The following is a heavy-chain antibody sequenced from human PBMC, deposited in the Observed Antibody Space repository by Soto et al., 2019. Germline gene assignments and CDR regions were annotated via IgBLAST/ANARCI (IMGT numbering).Heavy chain of an antibody. V-gene: IGHV3-30*18. Sequence: VGSLTLSCASSGFTFSSYGMHWVRQPPGKGLEWVAVISYDGSNKYYADSVKGRFTISRDNSKNTLYLQMNSLRAEDTAVYYCAKEAYSSGWLNWFDPWGQGTLVTVSS. J-gene: IGHJ5*02. CDR2: ISYDGSNK. CDR3: AKEAYSSGWLNWFDP. D-gene: IGHD6-19*01. CDR1: GFTFSSYG.